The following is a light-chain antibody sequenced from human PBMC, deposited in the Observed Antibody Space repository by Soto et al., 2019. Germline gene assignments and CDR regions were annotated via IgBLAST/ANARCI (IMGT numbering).Light chain of an antibody. V-gene: IGLV1-47*02. CDR1: RSNIGSNL. J-gene: IGLJ2*01. Sequence: QAVVTQPPSVSGTPGQRVTIFCSGRRSNIGSNLVYWYQQLPGTAPKLLIFSNDQRPSGVPDRFSGSTSGTSASLAISGLRSEDEGDYYCAAWDDSLSGVVFGGGTKLTVL. CDR3: AAWDDSLSGVV. CDR2: SND.